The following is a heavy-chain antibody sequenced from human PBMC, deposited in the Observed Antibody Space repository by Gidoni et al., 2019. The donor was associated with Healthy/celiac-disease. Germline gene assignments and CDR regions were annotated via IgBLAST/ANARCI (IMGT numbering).Heavy chain of an antibody. D-gene: IGHD1-1*01. CDR2: ISSSSSYI. CDR1: GFTFRSYS. Sequence: EVQLVESGGGLVVPGGSLRLSCAASGFTFRSYSMNWVRQAPGKGLEWVSSISSSSSYIYYADSVKGRFTISRDNAKNSLYLQMNSRRAEDTAVYYCASAQRANYAFDIWGQGTMVTVSS. J-gene: IGHJ3*02. CDR3: ASAQRANYAFDI. V-gene: IGHV3-21*01.